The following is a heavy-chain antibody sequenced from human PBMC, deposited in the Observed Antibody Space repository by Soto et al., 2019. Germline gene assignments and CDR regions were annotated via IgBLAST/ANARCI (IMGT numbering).Heavy chain of an antibody. Sequence: QVQLVQSGAEVKKPGASVKVSCKASGYTFIDYYIHWVRQAPGQGLEWMGWFKSNSGDTRFAQKFQGRVTMTGDTSISKAYMELSSLRSDDTAVYYCARDSATMAGSFFDYWGQGTLVTVSS. CDR2: FKSNSGDT. J-gene: IGHJ4*02. D-gene: IGHD1-26*01. V-gene: IGHV1-2*02. CDR1: GYTFIDYY. CDR3: ARDSATMAGSFFDY.